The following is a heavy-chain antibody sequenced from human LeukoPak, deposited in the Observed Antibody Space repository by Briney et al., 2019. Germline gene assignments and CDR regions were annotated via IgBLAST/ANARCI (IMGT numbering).Heavy chain of an antibody. V-gene: IGHV3-21*01. CDR1: GFTFSSYS. D-gene: IGHD6-6*01. Sequence: GGSLRLSCAASGFTFSSYSMNWVRQAPGKGLEWVSSISSSSSYIYYADSVKGRFTISRDNSKNTLYLQMNSLRAEDTAVYYCANSPYSSSYRGFIDYWGQGTLVTVSS. CDR2: ISSSSSYI. CDR3: ANSPYSSSYRGFIDY. J-gene: IGHJ4*02.